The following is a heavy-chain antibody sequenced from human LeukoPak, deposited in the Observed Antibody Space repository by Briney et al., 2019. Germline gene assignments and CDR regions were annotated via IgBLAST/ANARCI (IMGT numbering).Heavy chain of an antibody. J-gene: IGHJ4*02. CDR3: ARISIAVAGGDY. D-gene: IGHD6-19*01. V-gene: IGHV3-7*01. CDR1: GGSMSSSY. CDR2: IKQDGSEK. Sequence: PSETLSLTCTVSGGSMSSSYWSWIRQPPGKGLEWVASIKQDGSEKYYVDSVKGRFTISRDNAKNSLYLQMDSLRAEDTAVYNCARISIAVAGGDYWGQGTLVTVSS.